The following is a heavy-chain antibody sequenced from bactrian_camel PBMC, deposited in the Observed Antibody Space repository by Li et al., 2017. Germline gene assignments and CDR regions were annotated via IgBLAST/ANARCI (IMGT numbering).Heavy chain of an antibody. J-gene: IGHJ4*01. D-gene: IGHD3*01. V-gene: IGHV3S53*01. CDR3: AADLSVRVPYEVCRKY. Sequence: VQLVESGGGSVQAGESLKLVRTISGYIFRGCEMGWYRQAPGKERELVSTISSDGTTSYADSVKGRFTISQDNAKNTLYMQMNSLKNEDTAVYYCAADLSVRVPYEVCRKYWGQGTQVTVS. CDR1: GYIFRGCE. CDR2: ISSDGTT.